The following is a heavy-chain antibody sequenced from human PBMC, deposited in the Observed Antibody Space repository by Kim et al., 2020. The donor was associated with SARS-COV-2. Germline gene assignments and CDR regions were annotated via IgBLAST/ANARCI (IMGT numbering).Heavy chain of an antibody. CDR3: ARDYDILTGYSVD. Sequence: SVKVSCKASGGTFSSYTISWVRQAPGQGLEWMGRIIPILGIANYAQKFQGRVTITADKSTSTAYMELSSLRSEDTAVYYCARDYDILTGYSVDWGQGTLVTVSS. CDR1: GGTFSSYT. CDR2: IIPILGIA. D-gene: IGHD3-9*01. J-gene: IGHJ4*02. V-gene: IGHV1-69*04.